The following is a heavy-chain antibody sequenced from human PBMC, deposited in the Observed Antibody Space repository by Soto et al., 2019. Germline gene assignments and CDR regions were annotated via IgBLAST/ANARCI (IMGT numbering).Heavy chain of an antibody. D-gene: IGHD2-2*01. J-gene: IGHJ6*02. Sequence: ASVKVSCKTSGYSFTKYGLHWVRQAPGQRLEWMGGINPGNGDTKYSQKFQGRVTITRDTSATTAYMELSSLRSEDSAVFYCARTDCSSTSCHNYYYYGMDVWGQGTTVTVSS. V-gene: IGHV1-3*01. CDR2: INPGNGDT. CDR1: GYSFTKYG. CDR3: ARTDCSSTSCHNYYYYGMDV.